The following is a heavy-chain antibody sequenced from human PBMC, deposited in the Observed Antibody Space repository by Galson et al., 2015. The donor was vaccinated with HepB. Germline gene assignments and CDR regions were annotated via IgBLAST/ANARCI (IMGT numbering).Heavy chain of an antibody. CDR3: ARDSQYYDFWSGYSKGGMDV. J-gene: IGHJ6*03. CDR1: GGSVSSGSYY. V-gene: IGHV4-61*01. CDR2: IYYSGST. Sequence: SETLSLTCTVSGGSVSSGSYYWSWLRQPPGKGLEWIGYIYYSGSTNYNPSLKSRVTISVDTSKNQFSLKLNSVTAADTAVYYCARDSQYYDFWSGYSKGGMDVWGKGTTVTVSS. D-gene: IGHD3-3*01.